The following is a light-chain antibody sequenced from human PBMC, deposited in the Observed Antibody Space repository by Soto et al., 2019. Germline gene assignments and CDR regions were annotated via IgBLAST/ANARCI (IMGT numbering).Light chain of an antibody. V-gene: IGKV1-33*01. J-gene: IGKJ4*01. CDR1: QDISNY. Sequence: DIQMTQSASSLSASLGDRVTITWKASQDISNYLNWYQQKPGKAPKLLIYDASNLETGVPSRFSGSGYGTDFTFTISSLQPEDIATYYCQQYDNLPLTFGGGTKVDIK. CDR3: QQYDNLPLT. CDR2: DAS.